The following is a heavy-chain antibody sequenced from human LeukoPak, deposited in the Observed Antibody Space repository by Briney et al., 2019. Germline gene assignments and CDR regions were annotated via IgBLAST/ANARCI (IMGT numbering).Heavy chain of an antibody. D-gene: IGHD6-19*01. CDR1: GGSISSYY. CDR3: ARDAAAGLDY. Sequence: SETLSLTCTVSGGSISSYYWSWIRQPPGKGLEWIGYTYYSGSTNYNPSLKSRVTISVDTSKNQFSLKLSSVTAADTAVYYCARDAAAGLDYWGQGTLVTVSS. V-gene: IGHV4-59*12. J-gene: IGHJ4*02. CDR2: TYYSGST.